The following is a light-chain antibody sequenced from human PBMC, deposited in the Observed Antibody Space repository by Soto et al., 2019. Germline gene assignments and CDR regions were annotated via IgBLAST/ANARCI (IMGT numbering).Light chain of an antibody. V-gene: IGKV3-20*01. CDR1: QSVSSSY. CDR3: QQYGSSPFT. CDR2: GAS. J-gene: IGKJ3*01. Sequence: EFVLTQSPGTLSLSPGERATLSCRGSQSVSSSYLAWYQQKPGQAPRLLIYGASSRATGIPDRFSGSGSGTDFTLTISRLEPEDFAVYYCQQYGSSPFTFGPGTKVDIK.